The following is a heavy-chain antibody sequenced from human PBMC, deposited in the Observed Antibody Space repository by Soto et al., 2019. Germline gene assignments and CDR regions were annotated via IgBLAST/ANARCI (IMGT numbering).Heavy chain of an antibody. V-gene: IGHV1-69*13. Sequence: GASVKVSCKASGGTFSSYAISWVRQAPGQGLEWMGGIIPIFGTANYAQKFQGRVTITADESTSTAYMELSSLRSEDTAVYYCARAASVHDSAPGDFDYWGQGTLVTVSS. J-gene: IGHJ4*02. D-gene: IGHD3-3*01. CDR1: GGTFSSYA. CDR2: IIPIFGTA. CDR3: ARAASVHDSAPGDFDY.